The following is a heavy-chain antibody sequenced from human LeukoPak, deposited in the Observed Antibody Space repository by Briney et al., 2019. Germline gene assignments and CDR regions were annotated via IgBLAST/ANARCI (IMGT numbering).Heavy chain of an antibody. J-gene: IGHJ5*02. CDR3: AREGGLVRGLSGWFDP. CDR2: INHSGST. Sequence: SETLSLTCAVYGGSFSGYYWSWIRQSPGKGLEWIGEINHSGSTKYNPSLKNRVTISVDTSKNQFSLKLSSVTAADTAVYYCAREGGLVRGLSGWFDPWGQGTLVTVSS. CDR1: GGSFSGYY. V-gene: IGHV4-34*01. D-gene: IGHD3-10*01.